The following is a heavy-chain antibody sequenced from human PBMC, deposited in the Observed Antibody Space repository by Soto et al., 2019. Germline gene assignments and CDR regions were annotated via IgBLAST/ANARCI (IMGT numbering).Heavy chain of an antibody. D-gene: IGHD3-22*01. CDR3: ASRGGGTMIRKGGAFDI. CDR2: IWHDGNNK. V-gene: IGHV3-33*01. CDR1: GFTFSNYG. J-gene: IGHJ3*02. Sequence: PGGSLRLSCAASGFTFSNYGMHWVRQAPGKGLEWVAIIWHDGNNKYYADSVRGRFIISRDNSKNRLYLQMNSLRAEDTAVYYCASRGGGTMIRKGGAFDIWGQGTMVT.